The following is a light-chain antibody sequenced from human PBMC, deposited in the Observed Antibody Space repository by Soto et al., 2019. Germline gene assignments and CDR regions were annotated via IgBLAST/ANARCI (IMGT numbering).Light chain of an antibody. V-gene: IGKV3-11*01. Sequence: EIVLTQSPATLSLSPGERATLSCRASQSVSSYLAWYQQKPGQAPRLLIYDASTSATGIPARFSGSGSGTDFTLTISSLEPEDVAVYYCQQRNNWPPSWTFGQGTKVEIK. CDR3: QQRNNWPPSWT. CDR2: DAS. CDR1: QSVSSY. J-gene: IGKJ1*01.